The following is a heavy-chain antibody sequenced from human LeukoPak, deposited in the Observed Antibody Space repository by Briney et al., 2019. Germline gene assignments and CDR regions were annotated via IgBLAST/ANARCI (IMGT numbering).Heavy chain of an antibody. Sequence: PSETLSLTCTVSGGSISSYYWSWIRQPPGKGLEWIGEINHSGSTNYNPSLKSRVIISVDTSKNQFSLKLSSVTAADTAVYYCARFWYLTASFDYWGQGTLVTVSS. J-gene: IGHJ4*02. CDR1: GGSISSYY. CDR3: ARFWYLTASFDY. D-gene: IGHD1-20*01. CDR2: INHSGST. V-gene: IGHV4-34*01.